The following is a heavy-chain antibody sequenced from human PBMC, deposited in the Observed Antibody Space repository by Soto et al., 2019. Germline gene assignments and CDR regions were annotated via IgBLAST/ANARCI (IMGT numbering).Heavy chain of an antibody. V-gene: IGHV4-34*01. CDR2: IYHSGST. CDR3: ARGRAVAGKENYYYYGMDV. Sequence: SETLSLTCAVYGGSFSGYYWSWIRQPPGKGLEWIGEIYHSGSTNYNPSLKSRVTISVDKSKNQFSLKLSSVTAADTAVYYCARGRAVAGKENYYYYGMDVWGQGTTVTVSS. CDR1: GGSFSGYY. J-gene: IGHJ6*02. D-gene: IGHD6-19*01.